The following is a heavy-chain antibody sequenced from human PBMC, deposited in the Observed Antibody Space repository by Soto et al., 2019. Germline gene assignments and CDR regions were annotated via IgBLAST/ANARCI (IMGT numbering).Heavy chain of an antibody. CDR2: ISSSGSTI. D-gene: IGHD3-10*01. V-gene: IGHV3-11*01. CDR3: ASLWFGELSHFDY. J-gene: IGHJ4*01. CDR1: GFTFSDYY. Sequence: PGGSLRLSCAASGFTFSDYYMSWIRQAPGKGLEWVSYISSSGSTIYYADPVKGRFTISRDNAKNSLYLQMNSLRAEDTAVYYWASLWFGELSHFDYWGQGTLVTVSS.